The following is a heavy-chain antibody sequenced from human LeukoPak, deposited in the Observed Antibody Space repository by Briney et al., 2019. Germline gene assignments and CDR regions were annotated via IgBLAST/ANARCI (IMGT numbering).Heavy chain of an antibody. D-gene: IGHD3-9*01. CDR1: GGSISSYY. Sequence: SETLSLTCTVSGGSISSYYWSWIRQPPGKGLEWIGYIYYSGSTNYNPSLKSRVTISVDTSKNQFSLKLSSVTAADTAVYYCASLVFDWLLRASYYYYGMDVWGQGTTVTVSS. V-gene: IGHV4-59*01. CDR3: ASLVFDWLLRASYYYYGMDV. CDR2: IYYSGST. J-gene: IGHJ6*02.